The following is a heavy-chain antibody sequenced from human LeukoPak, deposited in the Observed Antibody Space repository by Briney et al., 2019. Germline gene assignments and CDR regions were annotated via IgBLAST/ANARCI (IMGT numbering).Heavy chain of an antibody. D-gene: IGHD3-10*01. Sequence: GGSLRLSCAASGFTFSSYGMSWVRQAPGKGLEWVSAISGSGGSTYYADSVKGRFTISRDSSKNTLYLQMNSLRAEDTAVYYCAKEGDGSGSYYNQLPYYFDYWGQGTLVTVSS. J-gene: IGHJ4*02. CDR1: GFTFSSYG. CDR3: AKEGDGSGSYYNQLPYYFDY. CDR2: ISGSGGST. V-gene: IGHV3-23*01.